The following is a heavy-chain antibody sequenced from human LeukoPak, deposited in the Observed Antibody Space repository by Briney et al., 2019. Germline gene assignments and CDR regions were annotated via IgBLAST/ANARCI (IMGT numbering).Heavy chain of an antibody. D-gene: IGHD4-11*01. CDR2: ISSSGSTI. V-gene: IGHV3-48*03. CDR1: GFTFSSYE. Sequence: GGSLRLSCAASGFTFSSYEMNWVRQAPGKGLEWVSYISSSGSTIYYADSVKGRFTISRDNAKNSLYLQMNSLRAEDTAVYYCASPRGVTTDYYYYGMDVWGKGTTVTVSS. CDR3: ASPRGVTTDYYYYGMDV. J-gene: IGHJ6*04.